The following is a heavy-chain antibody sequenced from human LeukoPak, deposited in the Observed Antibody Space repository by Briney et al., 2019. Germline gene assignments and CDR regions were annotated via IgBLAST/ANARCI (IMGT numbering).Heavy chain of an antibody. CDR3: ARYPRNYYGSGSSPF. J-gene: IGHJ4*02. V-gene: IGHV4-39*07. CDR1: GDSITGYY. CDR2: IYYTGNT. D-gene: IGHD3-10*01. Sequence: PSETLSLTCTVSGDSITGYYWGWIRQPPGKGLEWIGNIYYTGNTYYNASLKSRVTISVDTSKNQFSLKLSSVTAADTAVYYCARYPRNYYGSGSSPFWGQGTLVTVSS.